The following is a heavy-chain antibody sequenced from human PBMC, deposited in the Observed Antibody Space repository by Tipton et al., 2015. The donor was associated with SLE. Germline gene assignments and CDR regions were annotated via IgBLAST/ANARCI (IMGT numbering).Heavy chain of an antibody. CDR3: ATSRTLDY. D-gene: IGHD1-14*01. V-gene: IGHV3-7*01. CDR2: IKQDGSEK. J-gene: IGHJ4*02. CDR1: GFTFSSYW. Sequence: VQLVQSGGGLVQPGGSLRASCVVSGFTFSSYWMSWVRQAPGKGLEWVANIKQDGSEKYYVDSGKGRFTISRENAKNSLYLQMNSLRAEDTAVYYCATSRTLDYWGQGTLVTVSS.